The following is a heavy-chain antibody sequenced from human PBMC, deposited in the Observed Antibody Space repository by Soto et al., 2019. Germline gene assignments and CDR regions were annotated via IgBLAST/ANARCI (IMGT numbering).Heavy chain of an antibody. D-gene: IGHD4-17*01. CDR1: GGSISSRSYY. V-gene: IGHV4-39*01. Sequence: SETLSLTCTVSGGSISSRSYYWGWIRQPPGKGLEWIGRMYYSGSTYYNPSLKSRVTISVDTSKNQFSLKLSSVTAADTDVYYCASDTETLDYYYYGMDDWGQGNTVTVSS. J-gene: IGHJ6*02. CDR3: ASDTETLDYYYYGMDD. CDR2: MYYSGST.